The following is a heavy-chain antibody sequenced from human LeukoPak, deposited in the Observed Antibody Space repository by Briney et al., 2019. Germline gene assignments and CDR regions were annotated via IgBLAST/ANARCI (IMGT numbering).Heavy chain of an antibody. V-gene: IGHV4-39*07. J-gene: IGHJ4*02. CDR2: IYYSGST. CDR3: ARNHPDY. Sequence: SETLSLTCTVSGGSISSSSYYWGWIRQPPGKGLEWIGSIYYSGSTYYSPSLKSRVTISVDTSKNQFSLKLSSVTAADTAVYYCARNHPDYWGQGTLVTVSS. CDR1: GGSISSSSYY. D-gene: IGHD1-14*01.